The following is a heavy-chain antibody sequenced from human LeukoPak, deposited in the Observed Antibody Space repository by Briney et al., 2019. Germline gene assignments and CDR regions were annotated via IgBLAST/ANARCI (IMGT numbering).Heavy chain of an antibody. CDR3: ASLGYSLDY. V-gene: IGHV4-59*01. D-gene: IGHD6-13*01. Sequence: SETLSLTCTVSGGSISSYYWSWIRQPPGKGLEWIEYIYYSWSTNYNPSLKSRVTISVDTSKNQFSLKLSSVTAADTAVYYCASLGYSLDYWGQGTLVTVSS. CDR2: IYYSWST. J-gene: IGHJ4*02. CDR1: GGSISSYY.